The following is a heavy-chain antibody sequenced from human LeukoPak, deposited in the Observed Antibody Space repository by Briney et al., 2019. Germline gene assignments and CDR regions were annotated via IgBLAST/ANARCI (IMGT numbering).Heavy chain of an antibody. J-gene: IGHJ4*02. CDR1: GFTFSDAW. D-gene: IGHD1-26*01. Sequence: GGSLRLSCAASGFTFSDAWMSWVRQAPGKGLDWVGRIKSNTAGGTTDYAAPVKGRFTISRDDSKNTLYLQMNSLKNEDTAVYYCTTEYYRSFNYWGQGTLATLSS. CDR2: IKSNTAGGTT. V-gene: IGHV3-15*01. CDR3: TTEYYRSFNY.